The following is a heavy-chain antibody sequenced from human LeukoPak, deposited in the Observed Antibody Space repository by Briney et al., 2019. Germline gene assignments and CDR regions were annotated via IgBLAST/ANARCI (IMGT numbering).Heavy chain of an antibody. Sequence: GGSLRLSCAASGFTFSSYAMSWVRQAPGKGLEWVSGIRGSGGSTYYADSVKGRFTISRDNSKNTLYLQMNTLRAEDTAVYYCARDLIDSGWFDPWGRGTLVTVSS. V-gene: IGHV3-23*01. J-gene: IGHJ5*02. D-gene: IGHD3-22*01. CDR2: IRGSGGST. CDR1: GFTFSSYA. CDR3: ARDLIDSGWFDP.